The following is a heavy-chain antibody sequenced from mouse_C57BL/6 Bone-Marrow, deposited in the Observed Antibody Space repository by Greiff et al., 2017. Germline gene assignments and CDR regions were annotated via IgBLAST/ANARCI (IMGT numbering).Heavy chain of an antibody. CDR1: GYTFTSYW. Sequence: QVQLQQPGAELVKPGASVKLSCKASGYTFTSYWMQWVKQRPGQGLEWIGEIDPSDSYTNYNQKFKGKATLTVDTSSSTAYMQLSSLTSEDSAVXYGAREGITTVVGNFDYWGQGTTLTVSS. J-gene: IGHJ2*01. CDR2: IDPSDSYT. D-gene: IGHD1-1*01. CDR3: AREGITTVVGNFDY. V-gene: IGHV1-50*01.